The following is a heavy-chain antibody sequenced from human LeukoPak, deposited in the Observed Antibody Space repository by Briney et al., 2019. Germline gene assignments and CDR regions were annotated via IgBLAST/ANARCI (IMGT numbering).Heavy chain of an antibody. V-gene: IGHV1-2*02. J-gene: IGHJ6*02. Sequence: ASVKVSCKASGYTFTGYYMHWVRQAPGQGLEWMGWTNPNSGGTNYAQKFQGRVTMTRDTSISTAYMELSRLRSDDTAVYYCARGGTEGYCSSTSCPTTRNYYYYYGMDVWGQGTTVTVSS. CDR3: ARGGTEGYCSSTSCPTTRNYYYYYGMDV. D-gene: IGHD2-2*01. CDR2: TNPNSGGT. CDR1: GYTFTGYY.